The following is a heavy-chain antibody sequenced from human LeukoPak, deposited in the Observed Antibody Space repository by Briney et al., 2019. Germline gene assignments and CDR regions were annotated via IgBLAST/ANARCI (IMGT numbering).Heavy chain of an antibody. CDR2: VSAYNGNT. Sequence: ASVKVSCKASGYTFTSTGICWVRQAPGHGLEWMGWVSAYNGNTNYAQKFRGRVTMTIDTSTNTAYMELRSLRSDDTAVYFCARDAPRWRNAFDFWGQGTMVTVSS. J-gene: IGHJ3*01. V-gene: IGHV1-18*01. CDR1: GYTFTSTG. CDR3: ARDAPRWRNAFDF. D-gene: IGHD4-23*01.